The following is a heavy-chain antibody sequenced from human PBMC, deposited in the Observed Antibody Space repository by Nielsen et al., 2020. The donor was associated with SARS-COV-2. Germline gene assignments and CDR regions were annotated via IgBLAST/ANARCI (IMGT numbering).Heavy chain of an antibody. V-gene: IGHV3-9*01. Sequence: SLKISCAASGFTFDDYAMHWVRQAPGKGLEWVSGISWNSGSIGYADSVKGRFTISRDNAKNSLYLQMNSLRAEDTALYYCAKDIRRLRYYGMDVWGQGTTVTVSS. CDR2: ISWNSGSI. J-gene: IGHJ6*02. D-gene: IGHD4-17*01. CDR3: AKDIRRLRYYGMDV. CDR1: GFTFDDYA.